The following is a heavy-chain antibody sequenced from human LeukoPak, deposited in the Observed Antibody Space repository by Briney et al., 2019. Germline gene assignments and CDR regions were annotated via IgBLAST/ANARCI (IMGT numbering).Heavy chain of an antibody. J-gene: IGHJ4*02. Sequence: GRSLRLSCAASGFTFSSYAMHWVRQAPGKGLEWVAVISYDGSNKYYADSVKGRFTISRDNSKNTLYLQMNSLRAEDTAVYYCARELGGNSGSPFDYWGQGTLVTVSS. CDR1: GFTFSSYA. CDR2: ISYDGSNK. D-gene: IGHD4-23*01. V-gene: IGHV3-30-3*01. CDR3: ARELGGNSGSPFDY.